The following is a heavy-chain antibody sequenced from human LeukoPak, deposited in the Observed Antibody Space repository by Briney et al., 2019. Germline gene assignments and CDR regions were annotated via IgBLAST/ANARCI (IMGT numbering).Heavy chain of an antibody. CDR2: ISYDGSNK. D-gene: IGHD6-19*01. CDR1: GFTFSSYA. Sequence: PGGSLRLSCAASGFTFSSYAMHWVRQAPGKGLEWVAVISYDGSNKYYADSVKGRFTISRDNSKNTLYLQMNSLRAEDTAVYYCARAAVAENTGFYFQHWGQGTLVTVSS. V-gene: IGHV3-30-3*01. J-gene: IGHJ1*01. CDR3: ARAAVAENTGFYFQH.